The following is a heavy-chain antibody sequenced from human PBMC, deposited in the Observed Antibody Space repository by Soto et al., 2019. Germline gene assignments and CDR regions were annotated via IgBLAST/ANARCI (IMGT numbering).Heavy chain of an antibody. CDR2: IIIISSTI. D-gene: IGHD2-15*01. CDR1: GFTFSSYS. CDR3: AQRLEMSRCYLNWFDP. V-gene: IGHV3-48*02. J-gene: IGHJ5*02. Sequence: PGGSLRLSCAASGFTFSSYSMNWVRQAPGKGLEWVSYIIIISSTIYYADSVKGRFAISRDNAKNSLYLQMNSLRHDHTAVYYCAQRLEMSRCYLNWFDPWAQGTLVTVSS.